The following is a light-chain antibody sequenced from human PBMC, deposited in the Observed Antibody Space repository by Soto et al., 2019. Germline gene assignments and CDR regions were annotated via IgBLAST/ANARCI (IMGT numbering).Light chain of an antibody. J-gene: IGKJ2*01. CDR3: QEYDTYLFT. V-gene: IGKV1-5*03. CDR1: QSISSW. CDR2: KAF. Sequence: DIQMTQSPSTLSASVGDRVTITCRASQSISSWLAWYQQKPGKAPKLLIYKAFILESGVPSRFSGSGSGTEFTLTISSLKPDDFATYYCQEYDTYLFTFGQGTKLEI.